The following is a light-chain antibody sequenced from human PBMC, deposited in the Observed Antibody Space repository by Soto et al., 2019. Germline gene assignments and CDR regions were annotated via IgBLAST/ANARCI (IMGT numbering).Light chain of an antibody. J-gene: IGKJ1*01. CDR2: GAS. Sequence: EIVMTQSPATLSVPPGERATVSCRASQSVTNNLAWYQQKPGQAPRLLIYGASSRATGIPARFSGSGSGTEFTLTISGLQSEDFAVYYCQQHHNWPSTCGQGTKVDIK. CDR3: QQHHNWPST. CDR1: QSVTNN. V-gene: IGKV3-15*01.